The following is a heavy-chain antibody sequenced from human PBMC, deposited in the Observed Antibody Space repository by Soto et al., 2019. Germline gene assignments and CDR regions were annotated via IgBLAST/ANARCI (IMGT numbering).Heavy chain of an antibody. D-gene: IGHD2-15*01. CDR2: IYYSGST. CDR3: ARDRRAVAATNRWFDP. V-gene: IGHV4-31*03. CDR1: GGSISSGGYY. J-gene: IGHJ5*02. Sequence: QVQLQESGPGLVKPSQTLSLTCTVSGGSISSGGYYWSWIRQHPGKGLGWIGYIYYSGSTYYNPSLKSRVTISVDTSKNQFSLKLSSVTAADTAVYYCARDRRAVAATNRWFDPWGQGTLVTVSS.